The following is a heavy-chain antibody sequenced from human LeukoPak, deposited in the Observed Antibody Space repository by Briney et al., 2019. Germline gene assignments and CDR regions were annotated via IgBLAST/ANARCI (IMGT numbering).Heavy chain of an antibody. CDR3: ARGFLRRDGYNNLGTNFDY. Sequence: PSETLSLTCAVYGGSFSGYYWSWIRQPPGKGLEWIGEINHSGSTNYNPSLKSRVTISVDTSKNQFSLKLSSVTAADTAVYYCARGFLRRDGYNNLGTNFDYWGQGTLVTVSS. J-gene: IGHJ4*02. CDR1: GGSFSGYY. D-gene: IGHD5-24*01. CDR2: INHSGST. V-gene: IGHV4-34*01.